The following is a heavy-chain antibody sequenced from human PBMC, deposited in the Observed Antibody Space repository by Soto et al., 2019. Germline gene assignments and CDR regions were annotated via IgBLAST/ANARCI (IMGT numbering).Heavy chain of an antibody. Sequence: PGGSLRLSCAASGLNFDDYAMHWVRQVPGKGLEWVSGITWNGDNVAYADSVKGRFTISRDNAKSTLYLQMNSLRVEDTALYYCVKDGKWDFLQGEPFDHWGQGTLVTVSS. V-gene: IGHV3-9*01. CDR1: GLNFDDYA. CDR3: VKDGKWDFLQGEPFDH. CDR2: ITWNGDNV. J-gene: IGHJ4*02. D-gene: IGHD1-26*01.